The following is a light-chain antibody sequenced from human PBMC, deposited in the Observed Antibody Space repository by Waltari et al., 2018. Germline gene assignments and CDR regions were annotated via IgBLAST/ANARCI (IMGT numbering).Light chain of an antibody. CDR2: GAS. CDR3: HQYDNWPPT. J-gene: IGKJ2*01. V-gene: IGKV3-15*01. CDR1: ENIKNK. Sequence: MTQYPATLSVSLGERATLSCRASENIKNKLAWYQQKPGQAPRLLVFGASTRATGIPDRFSGSGSGTDFTLTISSLQSEDFAVYYCHQYDNWPPTFGQGTKLDI.